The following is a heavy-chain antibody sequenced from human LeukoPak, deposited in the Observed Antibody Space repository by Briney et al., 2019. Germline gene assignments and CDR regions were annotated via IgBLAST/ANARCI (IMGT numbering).Heavy chain of an antibody. CDR1: GYTFTSYG. CDR2: ISAYNGNT. Sequence: ASVKVSCKASGYTFTSYGISWVRQAPGQGLEWMGWISAYNGNTNYAQMLQGRVTMTTDTSTSTAYMELRSLRSNDTAVYYCAGDFWSEGVILYWGQGTLVTVSS. D-gene: IGHD3/OR15-3a*01. J-gene: IGHJ4*02. CDR3: AGDFWSEGVILY. V-gene: IGHV1-18*01.